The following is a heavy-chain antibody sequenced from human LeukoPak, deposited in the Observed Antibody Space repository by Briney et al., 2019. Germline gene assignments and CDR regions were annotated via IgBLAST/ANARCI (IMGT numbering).Heavy chain of an antibody. CDR2: ISSSSSTI. Sequence: GGSLRLSCAASGFTFSSYSMNWVRQAPGKGLEWVSYISSSSSTIYYADSVKGRFTISRDNAKNSLYLQMNSLRAEDTAVYYCARNTNNDFWSGPADYWGQGTLVTVSS. J-gene: IGHJ4*02. CDR1: GFTFSSYS. CDR3: ARNTNNDFWSGPADY. D-gene: IGHD3-3*01. V-gene: IGHV3-48*04.